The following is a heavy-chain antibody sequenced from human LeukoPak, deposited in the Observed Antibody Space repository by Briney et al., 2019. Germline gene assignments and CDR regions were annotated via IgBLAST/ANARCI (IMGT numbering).Heavy chain of an antibody. CDR1: GGSISSSSYY. J-gene: IGHJ4*02. CDR3: ARLPSLKYYFDY. CDR2: IYYSGST. V-gene: IGHV4-39*01. Sequence: PPETLSLTCTVSGGSISSSSYYWGWIRQPPGKGLEWIGSIYYSGSTYYNPSLKSRVTISVDTSKNQFSLKLSSVTAADTAVYYCARLPSLKYYFDYWGQGTLVTVSS.